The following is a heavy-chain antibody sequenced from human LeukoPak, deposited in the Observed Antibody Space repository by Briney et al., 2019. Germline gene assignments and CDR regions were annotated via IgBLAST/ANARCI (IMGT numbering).Heavy chain of an antibody. D-gene: IGHD6-19*01. J-gene: IGHJ4*02. Sequence: GRSLRLSCAASGFTFSSYGMHWVRQAPGKGLEWVAVISPDGYTEYYADSVKGRFTISRDNSQNTLYLQMNSLRAEDTAVYYCAKEIAVADYFDYWGQGTLVTVSS. CDR1: GFTFSSYG. V-gene: IGHV3-30*18. CDR2: ISPDGYTE. CDR3: AKEIAVADYFDY.